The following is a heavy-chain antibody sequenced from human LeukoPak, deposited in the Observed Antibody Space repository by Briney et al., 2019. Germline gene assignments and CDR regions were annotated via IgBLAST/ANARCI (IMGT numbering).Heavy chain of an antibody. D-gene: IGHD4-11*01. J-gene: IGHJ6*02. Sequence: SETLSLTCTVSGGSISSGGYYWSWIRQHPGKGLEWIEYIYYSGSTYYNPSLKSRVTISVDTSKNQFSLKLSSVTAADTAVYYCARDYSNPMSWYYGMDVWGQGTTVTVSS. CDR1: GGSISSGGYY. CDR3: ARDYSNPMSWYYGMDV. V-gene: IGHV4-31*03. CDR2: IYYSGST.